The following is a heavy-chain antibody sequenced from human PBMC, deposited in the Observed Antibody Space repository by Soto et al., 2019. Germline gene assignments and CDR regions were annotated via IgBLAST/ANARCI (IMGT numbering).Heavy chain of an antibody. D-gene: IGHD2-21*02. Sequence: PGGSLRLSCAASGFTFSSYSMNWVRQAPGKGLEWVSSISSSSSYIYYADSVEGRFTISRDNAKNSLYLRMNSLRADDTAVYYCARGHPYCGGDCPDYWGQGTLGTVSS. J-gene: IGHJ4*02. CDR1: GFTFSSYS. CDR3: ARGHPYCGGDCPDY. CDR2: ISSSSSYI. V-gene: IGHV3-21*01.